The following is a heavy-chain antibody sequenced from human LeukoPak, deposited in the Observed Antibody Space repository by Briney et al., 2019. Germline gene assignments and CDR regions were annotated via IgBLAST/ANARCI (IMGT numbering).Heavy chain of an antibody. CDR3: AREGRGWAFDI. V-gene: IGHV1-2*02. J-gene: IGHJ3*02. D-gene: IGHD2-15*01. Sequence: ASVKVSCKASGYTFTGYHIHWVRQAPGQGLEWMGWINPNSGGTNYAQKFQGRVTMTRGTSISTAYMELSRLRSDGTAVYYCAREGRGWAFDIWGQGTMVTVSS. CDR1: GYTFTGYH. CDR2: INPNSGGT.